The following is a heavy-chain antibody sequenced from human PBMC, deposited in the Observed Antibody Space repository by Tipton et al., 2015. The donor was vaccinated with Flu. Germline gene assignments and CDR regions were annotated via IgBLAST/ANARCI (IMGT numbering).Heavy chain of an antibody. V-gene: IGHV1-18*01. Sequence: VQLVQSGAEVQKPGASVKVSCKASGYTFTSYAINWVRQAPGQGLEWMGWISVYKGNRKYVQNLQGRVTMTTDRSTRTAYMELRSLRSDDTAVYYCASQFCGGDCGLRGYGMDVWGQGTTVTVSS. D-gene: IGHD2-21*02. CDR1: GYTFTSYA. CDR3: ASQFCGGDCGLRGYGMDV. J-gene: IGHJ6*02. CDR2: ISVYKGNR.